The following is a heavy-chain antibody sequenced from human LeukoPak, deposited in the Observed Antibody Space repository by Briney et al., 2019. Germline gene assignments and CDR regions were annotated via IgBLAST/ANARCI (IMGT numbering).Heavy chain of an antibody. CDR1: GGSISSYY. CDR2: IDYSGNT. Sequence: PSETLSLTCTVSGGSISSYYWSWLRQPPGKGLEWIGNIDYSGNTIYNPALKSRVTMSVDTSKNQFSLYLTSVTAADTAVYYCAREGKLTGYFGGLGFNYWGQGILVTVSS. CDR3: AREGKLTGYFGGLGFNY. D-gene: IGHD6-19*01. J-gene: IGHJ4*02. V-gene: IGHV4-59*01.